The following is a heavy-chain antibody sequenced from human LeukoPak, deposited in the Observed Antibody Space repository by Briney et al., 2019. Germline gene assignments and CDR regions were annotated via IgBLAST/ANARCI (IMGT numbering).Heavy chain of an antibody. Sequence: GGSLRLSCAASGFTFSSYDMHWVRQATGKGLEWVSAIGTAGDTYYPGSVKGRFTISRENAKNSLYLQMNSLRAGDTAVYYCARAGPYRGLGGEDYFDYWGQGTLVTASS. CDR3: ARAGPYRGLGGEDYFDY. J-gene: IGHJ4*02. CDR2: IGTAGDT. CDR1: GFTFSSYD. V-gene: IGHV3-13*01. D-gene: IGHD3-16*01.